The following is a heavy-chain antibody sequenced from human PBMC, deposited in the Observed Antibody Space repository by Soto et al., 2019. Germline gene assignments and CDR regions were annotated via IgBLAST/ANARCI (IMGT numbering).Heavy chain of an antibody. Sequence: SETLSLTCTVSGGSISSSSFHWGWIRQPPGKGLEWIGSIYYSGSTYYSPSLKSRVTISVDTSKNQFSLKLSSVTAADTAVYYCAREAVGYSGYVIDYWGQGTLVTVSS. D-gene: IGHD5-12*01. CDR2: IYYSGST. V-gene: IGHV4-39*02. CDR1: GGSISSSSFH. J-gene: IGHJ4*02. CDR3: AREAVGYSGYVIDY.